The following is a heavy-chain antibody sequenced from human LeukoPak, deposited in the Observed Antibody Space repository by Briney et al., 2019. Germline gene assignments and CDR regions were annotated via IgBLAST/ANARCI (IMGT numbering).Heavy chain of an antibody. J-gene: IGHJ5*02. V-gene: IGHV4-39*01. CDR3: ARQVLAALVWFDP. CDR1: GGSISSTSYY. Sequence: SETLSLTCTVSGGSISSTSYYWGWIRQPPGKGLEWIGSISYRGSTYYNPSLKSRVTISIDTSKNQFSLRLSSVTAADTAVYYCARQVLAALVWFDPWGREPWSPSPQ. CDR2: ISYRGST. D-gene: IGHD6-6*01.